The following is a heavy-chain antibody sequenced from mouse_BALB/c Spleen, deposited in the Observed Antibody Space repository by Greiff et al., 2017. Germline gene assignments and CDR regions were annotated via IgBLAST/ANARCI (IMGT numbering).Heavy chain of an antibody. Sequence: QVQLQQSGPQLVRPGASVKISCKASGYSFTSYWMHWVKQRPGQGLEWIGMIDPSDSETRLNQKFKDKATLTVDKSSSSTYMQLSSTTSEDSAVYDCARSHYGSSHDYIDYWGQGTTLTVSS. V-gene: IGHV1S127*01. CDR3: ARSHYGSSHDYIDY. CDR1: GYSFTSYW. D-gene: IGHD1-1*01. J-gene: IGHJ2*01. CDR2: IDPSDSET.